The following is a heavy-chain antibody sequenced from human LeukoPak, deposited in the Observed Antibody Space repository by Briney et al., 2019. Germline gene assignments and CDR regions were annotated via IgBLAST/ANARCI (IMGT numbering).Heavy chain of an antibody. J-gene: IGHJ4*02. CDR3: ARQTMVRGN. V-gene: IGHV4-38-2*02. CDR1: GYSISSGYY. Sequence: MSSETLSLTCTVSGYSISSGYYWGWIRQPPGKGLEWIGSIYHSGSTYYNPSLKSRVTISVDTSKNQFSLKLSSVTAADTAVYYCARQTMVRGNWGQGTLVTVSS. D-gene: IGHD3-10*01. CDR2: IYHSGST.